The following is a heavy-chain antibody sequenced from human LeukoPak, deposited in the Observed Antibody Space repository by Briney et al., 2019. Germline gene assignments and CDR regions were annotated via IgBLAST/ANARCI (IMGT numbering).Heavy chain of an antibody. CDR2: INPNSGGT. J-gene: IGHJ6*03. Sequence: ASVKVSCKASGYTFTGYYMHWVRQAPVQGLEWMGWINPNSGGTNYAQKFQGRVTMTRDTSISTAYMELSRLRSDDTAVYYCARELYYDSSGSYRTAYYYYMDVWGKGTTVTVSS. V-gene: IGHV1-2*02. CDR1: GYTFTGYY. D-gene: IGHD3-22*01. CDR3: ARELYYDSSGSYRTAYYYYMDV.